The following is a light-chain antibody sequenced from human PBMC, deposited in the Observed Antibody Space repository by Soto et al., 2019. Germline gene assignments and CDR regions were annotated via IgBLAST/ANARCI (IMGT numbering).Light chain of an antibody. V-gene: IGKV3-15*01. J-gene: IGKJ4*01. CDR1: QSVSSN. CDR2: GVS. CDR3: QQYNNLPLT. Sequence: EIVMTQSPATLSVSPGERATLSCRASQSVSSNLAWYQQKPGQAPRLLIYGVSTRATGIPARFSGSGSGTEFTLTISSLQSEDFAVYYCQQYNNLPLTFGGGTKVEIK.